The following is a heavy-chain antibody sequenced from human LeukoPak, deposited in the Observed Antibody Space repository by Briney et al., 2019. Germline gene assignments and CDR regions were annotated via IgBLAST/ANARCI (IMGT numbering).Heavy chain of an antibody. CDR1: GFTFSNAW. CDR3: TTDDPHFDY. CDR2: IKSKTDRGTT. V-gene: IGHV3-15*01. J-gene: IGHJ4*02. Sequence: GGSLRLSCAASGFTFSNAWMTWVRQAPGKGLEWVGRIKSKTDRGTTDYTAPVKGRFTISRDDSKNTLYLQMNSLKTEDTAVYFCTTDDPHFDYWGQGTLVTVSS.